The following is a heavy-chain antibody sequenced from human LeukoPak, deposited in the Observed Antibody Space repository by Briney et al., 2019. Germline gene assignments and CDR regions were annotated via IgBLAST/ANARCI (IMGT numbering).Heavy chain of an antibody. CDR3: AREGPGYYGSGSNYN. CDR2: INHSGST. D-gene: IGHD3-10*01. J-gene: IGHJ4*02. Sequence: SETLSLTCAVYGGSFCGFYWSWIPQPPGKGREWIGEINHSGSTNYNPSLKSRVTISVDTSKNQFSLKLSSVTAADTAVYYCAREGPGYYGSGSNYNWGQGTLVTVSS. V-gene: IGHV4-34*01. CDR1: GGSFCGFY.